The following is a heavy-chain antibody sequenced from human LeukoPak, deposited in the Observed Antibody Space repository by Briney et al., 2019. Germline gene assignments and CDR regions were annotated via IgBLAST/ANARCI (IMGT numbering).Heavy chain of an antibody. Sequence: SETLSLTCTVSGGSISSGGYYWSWIRQPPGKGLEWIGYIYHSGSTYYNPSLKSRVTISVDRSKNQFSLKLSSVTAADTAVYYCARFAYGSGANWFDPWGQGTLVTVSS. CDR1: GGSISSGGYY. J-gene: IGHJ5*02. D-gene: IGHD3-10*01. V-gene: IGHV4-30-2*01. CDR3: ARFAYGSGANWFDP. CDR2: IYHSGST.